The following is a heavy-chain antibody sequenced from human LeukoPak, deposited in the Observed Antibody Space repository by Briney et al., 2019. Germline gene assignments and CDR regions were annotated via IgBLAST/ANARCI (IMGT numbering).Heavy chain of an antibody. V-gene: IGHV4-61*01. D-gene: IGHD6-19*01. CDR3: ARVGGSGWLDY. Sequence: SETLSLTCTVSGDSVSSVSHSWSWIRQSPGKGLEFFGHIYTTGSTNYNPSLKSRVTISVDTSKNQFSLKLSSVTAADTAVYFCARVGGSGWLDYWGPGIQLTVSS. CDR1: GDSVSSVSHS. CDR2: IYTTGST. J-gene: IGHJ4*02.